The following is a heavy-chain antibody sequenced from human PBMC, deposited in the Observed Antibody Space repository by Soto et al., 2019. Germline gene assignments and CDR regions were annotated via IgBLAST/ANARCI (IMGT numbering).Heavy chain of an antibody. D-gene: IGHD2-15*01. J-gene: IGHJ4*02. Sequence: GGSLRLSCAASGFTFSSYWMSWVRQAPGKGLEWVANIKQDGSEKYYVDSVKGRFTISRDNAKNSLYLQMNSLRAEDTAVYYCARDNGYCSGGSCYFFFDYWGQGTLVTVSS. V-gene: IGHV3-7*01. CDR1: GFTFSSYW. CDR3: ARDNGYCSGGSCYFFFDY. CDR2: IKQDGSEK.